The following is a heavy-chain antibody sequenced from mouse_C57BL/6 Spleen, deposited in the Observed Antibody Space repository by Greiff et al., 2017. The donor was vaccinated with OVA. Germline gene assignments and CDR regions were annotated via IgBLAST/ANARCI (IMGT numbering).Heavy chain of an antibody. CDR2: IDPSDSET. CDR3: ARGGTITTVVGDY. D-gene: IGHD1-1*01. V-gene: IGHV1-52*01. J-gene: IGHJ2*01. Sequence: VQLQQPGAELVRPGSSVKLSCKASGYTFTSYWMHWVKQRPIQGLEWIGNIDPSDSETPYNQKFKDNATLPVDKSSSKAYMQLSSLTSEDSAVYYCARGGTITTVVGDYWGQGTTLTVSS. CDR1: GYTFTSYW.